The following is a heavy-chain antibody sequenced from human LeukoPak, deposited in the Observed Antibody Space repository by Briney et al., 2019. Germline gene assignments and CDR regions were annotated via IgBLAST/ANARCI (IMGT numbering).Heavy chain of an antibody. CDR3: AKGPRGTMVRGVNFDY. V-gene: IGHV3-23*01. D-gene: IGHD3-10*01. CDR2: ISGSGGST. CDR1: GFTFSSYA. Sequence: GGSLRLSCAASGFTFSSYAMSWVRQAPGKGLEWVSAISGSGGSTYHADSVKGRFTISRDNSKNTLYLQMNSLRAEDTAVYYCAKGPRGTMVRGVNFDYWGQGTLVTVSS. J-gene: IGHJ4*02.